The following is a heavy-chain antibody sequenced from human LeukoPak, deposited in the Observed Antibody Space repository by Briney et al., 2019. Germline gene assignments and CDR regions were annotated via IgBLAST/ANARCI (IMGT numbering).Heavy chain of an antibody. D-gene: IGHD5-18*01. V-gene: IGHV4-39*07. CDR1: GGSISSSTYY. Sequence: SETLSLTCTVSGGSISSSTYYWGWLRLPPGKGLEWIGTIYYSGSTFYNPSLKSRVTISVDTSNNQFSLNLGSVTAADTALYYCARGLTAMVYLNWFDPWGQGTLVTVSS. CDR2: IYYSGST. J-gene: IGHJ5*02. CDR3: ARGLTAMVYLNWFDP.